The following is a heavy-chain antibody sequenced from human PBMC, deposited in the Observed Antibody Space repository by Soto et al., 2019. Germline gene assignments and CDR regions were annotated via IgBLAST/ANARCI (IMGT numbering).Heavy chain of an antibody. J-gene: IGHJ6*03. Sequence: QVQLVESGGGVVQPGRSLRLSCAASGFTFSSYGMHWVRQAPGKGLEWVAVIWYDGSNKYYADSVKGRITISRDNSKNTLYLQMNSLRAEDTAVYYCASEPGSYPEYYMDVWGKGTTVTVSS. CDR1: GFTFSSYG. CDR2: IWYDGSNK. D-gene: IGHD3-10*01. CDR3: ASEPGSYPEYYMDV. V-gene: IGHV3-33*01.